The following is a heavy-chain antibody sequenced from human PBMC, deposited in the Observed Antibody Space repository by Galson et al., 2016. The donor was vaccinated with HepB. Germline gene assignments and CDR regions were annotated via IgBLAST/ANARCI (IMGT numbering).Heavy chain of an antibody. V-gene: IGHV1-24*01. CDR2: FNREDAET. CDR1: GYSLSGLY. D-gene: IGHD3/OR15-3a*01. CDR3: TTGPDPGTGADF. J-gene: IGHJ4*02. Sequence: VKVSCKVFGYSLSGLYIHWVRQAPGKGLEWVGTFNREDAETITTQKFQGRVTVSEVTSTDTTYLELKSLRSEDTAVYYCTTGPDPGTGADFWGQGTLVTVSS.